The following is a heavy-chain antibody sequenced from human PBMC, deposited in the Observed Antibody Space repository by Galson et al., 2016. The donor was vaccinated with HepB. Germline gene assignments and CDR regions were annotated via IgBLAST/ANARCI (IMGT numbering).Heavy chain of an antibody. Sequence: SLRLSCAASGFTFSTYSMNWVRQAPGKGLGWVSSISGSSTYIHYADSVKGRFTISRDNGKSSLYLQMNSLRAENTAVYYCARDPKIVVVPAARNWFDPWGQGTLVTVSS. CDR3: ARDPKIVVVPAARNWFDP. CDR1: GFTFSTYS. CDR2: ISGSSTYI. J-gene: IGHJ5*02. V-gene: IGHV3-21*01. D-gene: IGHD2-2*01.